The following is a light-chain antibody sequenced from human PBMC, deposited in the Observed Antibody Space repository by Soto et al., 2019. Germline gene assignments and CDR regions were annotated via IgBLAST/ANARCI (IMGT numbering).Light chain of an antibody. CDR1: SSNIGAGYD. J-gene: IGLJ1*01. CDR3: QSYDRSLTGLYV. CDR2: RNN. V-gene: IGLV1-40*01. Sequence: QSVLTQPPSVSGAPGQRVTISCTGSSSNIGAGYDVHWYHQLPGTAPKLLIYRNNNRPSGVPDRFNGPKSGTSASLAITGLQAEDEADYYCQSYDRSLTGLYVFGTGTKLTVL.